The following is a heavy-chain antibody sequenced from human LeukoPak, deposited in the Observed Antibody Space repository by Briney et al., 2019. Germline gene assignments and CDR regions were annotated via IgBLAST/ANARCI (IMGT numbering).Heavy chain of an antibody. J-gene: IGHJ6*03. CDR3: ASLSYCSSTSCLNYYYYYYMDV. V-gene: IGHV1-69*13. CDR2: IIPIFGTA. CDR1: GGTFSSYA. D-gene: IGHD2-2*01. Sequence: SVKVSCKASGGTFSSYAISWVRQAPGQGPEWMGGIIPIFGTANYAQKFQGRVTITADESTSTAYMELSSLRSEDTAVYYCASLSYCSSTSCLNYYYYYYMDVWGKGTTVTVSS.